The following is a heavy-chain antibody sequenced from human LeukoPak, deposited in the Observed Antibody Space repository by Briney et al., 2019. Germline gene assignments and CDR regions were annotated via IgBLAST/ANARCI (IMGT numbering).Heavy chain of an antibody. Sequence: ASVKVSCKASGYTFIDYYMHWVRQAPGQGLEWMGWINPNSGGTNYAQNFQGRVTMTRDTSIRTVYTELSRLRSDDTAVYYCANTYALGNYYKGGFDPWGQGTLVTVSS. CDR3: ANTYALGNYYKGGFDP. D-gene: IGHD3-10*01. V-gene: IGHV1-2*02. CDR1: GYTFIDYY. CDR2: INPNSGGT. J-gene: IGHJ5*02.